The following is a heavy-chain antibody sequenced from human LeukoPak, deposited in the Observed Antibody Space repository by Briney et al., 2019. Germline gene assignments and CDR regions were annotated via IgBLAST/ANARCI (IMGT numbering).Heavy chain of an antibody. CDR3: ARGSGRQQLEQNY. CDR1: GFTFSIYW. J-gene: IGHJ4*02. CDR2: IKEDGSVI. V-gene: IGHV3-7*01. D-gene: IGHD6-13*01. Sequence: GGSLRLSCVASGFTFSIYWMSWVRHAPGRGPGWLAIIKEDGSVIWDVESVRGRFTISRDNAKNSVYLEMNSLRAEDTAVYYCARGSGRQQLEQNYWGQGNLVTVSS.